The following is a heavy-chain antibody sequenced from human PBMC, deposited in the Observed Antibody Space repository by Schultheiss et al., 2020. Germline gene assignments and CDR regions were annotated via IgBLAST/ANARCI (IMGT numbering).Heavy chain of an antibody. J-gene: IGHJ4*02. Sequence: ASVKVSCKASGYTFTSYAMHWVRQAPGQGLEWMGWINPNSGGTNYAQKFQGWVTMTRDTSISTAYMELSRLRSDDTAVYYCARQEGGEEMATMGSWGKGTLVTVSS. CDR3: ARQEGGEEMATMGS. V-gene: IGHV1-2*04. D-gene: IGHD5-24*01. CDR1: GYTFTSYA. CDR2: INPNSGGT.